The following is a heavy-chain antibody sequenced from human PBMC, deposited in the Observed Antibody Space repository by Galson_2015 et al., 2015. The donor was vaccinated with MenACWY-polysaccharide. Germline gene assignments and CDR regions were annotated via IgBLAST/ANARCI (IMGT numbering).Heavy chain of an antibody. CDR1: GFSFRRLW. J-gene: IGHJ4*02. D-gene: IGHD2-21*01. Sequence: SLSLSCTASGFSFRRLWVIWVGQAPGKGLERVANINPDGRDNYYVDSVKGRFIISRDNATNTVYLQMNGLGVEYTAMYYCGRHFDWAFDYRGQGALVTVSS. CDR2: INPDGRDN. CDR3: GRHFDWAFDY. V-gene: IGHV3-7*01.